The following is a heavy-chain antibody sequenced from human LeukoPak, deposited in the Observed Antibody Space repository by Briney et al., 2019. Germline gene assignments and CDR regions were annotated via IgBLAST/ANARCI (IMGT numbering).Heavy chain of an antibody. CDR2: INPNSGGT. D-gene: IGHD3-3*01. Sequence: EASVKVSXKASGYTFTGYYMHWVRQAPGQGLEWMGRINPNSGGTNYAQKFQGRVTMTRDTSISTAYIELSRLRSDDTAVYYCARSGQTIFGVVVLFDYWGQGTLVTVSS. V-gene: IGHV1-2*06. CDR3: ARSGQTIFGVVVLFDY. J-gene: IGHJ4*02. CDR1: GYTFTGYY.